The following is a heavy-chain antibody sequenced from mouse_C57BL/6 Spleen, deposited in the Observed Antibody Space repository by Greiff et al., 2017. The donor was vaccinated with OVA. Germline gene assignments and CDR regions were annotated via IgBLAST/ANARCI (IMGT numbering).Heavy chain of an antibody. CDR3: ARTGTAY. V-gene: IGHV5-17*01. CDR2: ISSGSSTI. Sequence: EVKVVESGGGLVKPGGSLKLSCAASGFTFSDYGMHWVRQAPEKGLEWVAYISSGSSTIYYAATVKGRFTISRDNAKNTLFLQMTSLSAEDTAMYYCARTGTAYWGQGPLVTVSA. J-gene: IGHJ3*01. CDR1: GFTFSDYG. D-gene: IGHD4-1*01.